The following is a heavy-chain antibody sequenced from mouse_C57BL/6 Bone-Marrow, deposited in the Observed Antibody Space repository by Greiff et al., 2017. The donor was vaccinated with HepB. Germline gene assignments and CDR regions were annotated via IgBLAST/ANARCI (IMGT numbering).Heavy chain of an antibody. J-gene: IGHJ2*01. CDR2: IDPSDSET. Sequence: VQLQQPGAELVRPGSSVKLSCKASGYTFTSYWMHWVKQRPIQGLEWIGNIDPSDSETHYNQKFKDKATLTADKSSSTAYMQLSSLTYEDSAVYYCARYITTGNFDYWGQGTTLTVSS. CDR3: ARYITTGNFDY. V-gene: IGHV1-52*01. CDR1: GYTFTSYW. D-gene: IGHD1-2*01.